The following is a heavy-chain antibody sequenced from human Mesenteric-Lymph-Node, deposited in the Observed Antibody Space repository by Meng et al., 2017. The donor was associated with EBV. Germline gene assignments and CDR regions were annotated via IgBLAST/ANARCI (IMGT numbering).Heavy chain of an antibody. CDR2: IYWDDDK. V-gene: IGHV2-5*02. CDR1: GSSLSTSGVG. CDR3: AHRQHTTVTTESAFDY. Sequence: QITLKESGPTLVKPTQTLTLTCPFSGSSLSTSGVGVGWIRQPPGKALEWLALIYWDDDKRYSPSLKSRLTITKDTSKNQVVLTMTNMDPVDTATYYCAHRQHTTVTTESAFDYGGQGPLVTVAS. D-gene: IGHD4-17*01. J-gene: IGHJ4*02.